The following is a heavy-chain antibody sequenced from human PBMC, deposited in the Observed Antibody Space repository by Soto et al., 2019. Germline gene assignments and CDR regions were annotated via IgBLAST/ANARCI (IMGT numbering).Heavy chain of an antibody. J-gene: IGHJ4*02. Sequence: GGSLRLSCAASGFTFSSYAMHWVRQAPGKGLEWVAVISYDGSNKYYADSVKGRFTISRDNSKNTLYLQMNSLRAEDTAVYYCARGISTTVNPYWGQGTLVTVSS. CDR1: GFTFSSYA. D-gene: IGHD4-4*01. CDR2: ISYDGSNK. V-gene: IGHV3-30-3*01. CDR3: ARGISTTVNPY.